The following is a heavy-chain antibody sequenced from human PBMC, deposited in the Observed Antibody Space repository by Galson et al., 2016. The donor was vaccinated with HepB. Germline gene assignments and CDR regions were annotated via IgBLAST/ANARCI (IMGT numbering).Heavy chain of an antibody. Sequence: SLRLSCAGSGFTFSGYSMNWVRQAPGKGLEWISYISRVSDNMYYTDSVRGRFTISRDNAKSSLFLQMNSLRDEDTAVYYCAREESSGCYCNYWGQGTLVTVSS. V-gene: IGHV3-48*02. D-gene: IGHD1-26*01. CDR3: AREESSGCYCNY. CDR1: GFTFSGYS. J-gene: IGHJ4*02. CDR2: ISRVSDNM.